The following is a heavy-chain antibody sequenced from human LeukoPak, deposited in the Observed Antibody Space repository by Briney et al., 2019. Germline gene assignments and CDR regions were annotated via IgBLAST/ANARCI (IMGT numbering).Heavy chain of an antibody. CDR3: AKGTPGVTSSWYYFDY. CDR1: GFTFSSYA. CDR2: ISGSGGST. Sequence: PGGSLRLSCAASGFTFSSYAMSWVRQAPGKGLEWVSAISGSGGSTYYADSVKGRFTISRDNSKNTLYLQMNSLRAEDTAVYYCAKGTPGVTSSWYYFDYWGQGTPVTASS. V-gene: IGHV3-23*01. D-gene: IGHD5-18*01. J-gene: IGHJ4*02.